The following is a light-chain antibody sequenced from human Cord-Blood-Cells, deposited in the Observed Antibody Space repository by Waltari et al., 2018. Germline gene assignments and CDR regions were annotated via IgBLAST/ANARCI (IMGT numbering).Light chain of an antibody. CDR2: DAS. J-gene: IGKJ4*01. CDR3: QPRSNWPPRT. CDR1: QSVSSY. V-gene: IGKV3-11*01. Sequence: EIVLTQSPATLSLSPGERATLSCRASQSVSSYLAWYHQKPGQAPRLLIYDASNRATGIPARFSGSGSGTDFTLTISSREPEDFAVYYGQPRSNWPPRTFGGGTKVEIK.